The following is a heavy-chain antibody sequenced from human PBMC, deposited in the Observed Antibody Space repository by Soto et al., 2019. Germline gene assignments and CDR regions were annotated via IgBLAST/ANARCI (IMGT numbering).Heavy chain of an antibody. CDR3: ARQIDGSDNGPNFQYYFDA. D-gene: IGHD2-8*01. V-gene: IGHV5-10-1*01. J-gene: IGHJ4*02. CDR1: GYSFAGYW. Sequence: GESLKISCKGSGYSFAGYWITWVRQKPGKGLEWMGRIDPSDSQTYYSPSFRGHVTISATKSITTVFLQWSSLRASDTAMYYCARQIDGSDNGPNFQYYFDAWGQGTPVTVSS. CDR2: IDPSDSQT.